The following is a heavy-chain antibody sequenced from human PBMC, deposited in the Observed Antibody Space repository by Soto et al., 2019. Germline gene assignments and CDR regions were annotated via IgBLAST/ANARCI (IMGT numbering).Heavy chain of an antibody. V-gene: IGHV3-11*06. Sequence: GGSLRLSCAASGFTFSDYYMSWTRQAPGKGLGWVSYISSSSSYTNYADSVKGRFTISRDNAKNSLYLQMNSLRAEDTAVYYCARDKAGTTSAFDYWGQGTLVTVSS. CDR2: ISSSSSYT. J-gene: IGHJ4*02. CDR3: ARDKAGTTSAFDY. CDR1: GFTFSDYY. D-gene: IGHD1-7*01.